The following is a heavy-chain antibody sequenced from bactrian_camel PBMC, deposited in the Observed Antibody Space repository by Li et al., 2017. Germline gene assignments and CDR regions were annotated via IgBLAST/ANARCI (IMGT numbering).Heavy chain of an antibody. CDR1: GHTYSSNC. CDR3: AAEDYCGGSWNLAENYLY. Sequence: VQLVESGGGSVQPGGSLRLSCGASGHTYSSNCMGWFRQAPGKEREGVAFVYFGGGSTYYADSVKGRFTIAQDNAKNTVHLQMNSLRPEDTAMYYCAAEDYCGGSWNLAENYLYWGQGTQVTVS. D-gene: IGHD6*01. J-gene: IGHJ4*01. CDR2: VYFGGGST. V-gene: IGHV3S40*01.